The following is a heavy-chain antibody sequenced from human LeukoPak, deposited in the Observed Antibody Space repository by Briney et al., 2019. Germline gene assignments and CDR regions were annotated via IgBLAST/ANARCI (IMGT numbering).Heavy chain of an antibody. CDR3: AKEGIHMHYYYMDV. Sequence: GGSLRLSCAASGFTFSNYGMSWVRQAPGKGLEWVSAISGSGGSTYYADSVKGRFTISRDNSKNTLYLQMNSLRAEDTAVYYCAKEGIHMHYYYMDVWGKGTTVTVSS. V-gene: IGHV3-23*01. CDR1: GFTFSNYG. J-gene: IGHJ6*03. CDR2: ISGSGGST. D-gene: IGHD6-13*01.